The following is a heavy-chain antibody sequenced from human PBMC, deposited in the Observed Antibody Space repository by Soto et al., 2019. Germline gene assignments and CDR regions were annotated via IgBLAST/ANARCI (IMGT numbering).Heavy chain of an antibody. Sequence: QVQLVQSGAEVKKPGSSVKVSCKTSGGTFRTSAISWVRQAPGQGLEWMGGIMPVFPTPDYAQKFQGRVTITADESTGTAYMELSSLRSEDTAVYYCARDKDRQQLGGNYYYIMDLWGQGTTVTVSS. CDR1: GGTFRTSA. CDR3: ARDKDRQQLGGNYYYIMDL. V-gene: IGHV1-69*12. J-gene: IGHJ6*01. CDR2: IMPVFPTP. D-gene: IGHD3-3*02.